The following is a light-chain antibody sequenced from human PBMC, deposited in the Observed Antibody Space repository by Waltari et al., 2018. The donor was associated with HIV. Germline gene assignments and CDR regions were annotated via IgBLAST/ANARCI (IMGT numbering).Light chain of an antibody. CDR3: QQRSNWPSLT. J-gene: IGKJ4*01. V-gene: IGKV3-11*01. Sequence: EIVLTQSPATLSLSPGERATLSCRASQSVSSYLAWYQQKPGTAPRLLIYDASNRATGIPARFSGSGSGTDFTLTISSLEPEDFAVYYCQQRSNWPSLTFGGGTRVERK. CDR1: QSVSSY. CDR2: DAS.